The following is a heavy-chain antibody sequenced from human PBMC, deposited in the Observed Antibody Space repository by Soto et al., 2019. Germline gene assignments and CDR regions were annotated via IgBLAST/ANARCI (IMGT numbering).Heavy chain of an antibody. J-gene: IGHJ4*02. CDR2: IYYSGST. CDR3: ARHKYYYDSSGYYAYFDY. Sequence: SETLSLTCTVSGGSISSSSYYWGWIRQPPGKGLEWIGSIYYSGSTYYNPSLKSRVTISVDTSKNQFSLKLSSVTAADTAVYYCARHKYYYDSSGYYAYFDYWAQGTLVTVYS. CDR1: GGSISSSSYY. V-gene: IGHV4-39*01. D-gene: IGHD3-22*01.